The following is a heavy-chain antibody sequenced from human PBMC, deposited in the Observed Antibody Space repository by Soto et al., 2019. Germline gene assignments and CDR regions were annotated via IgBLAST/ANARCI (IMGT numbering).Heavy chain of an antibody. Sequence: EVQLVESGGGLVQPGGSLKLSCAASGFTFSGSAMHWVRQASGKGLEWVGRIRSKANSYATAYAASVKGRFTIPRDDSKNTAYLQMNSLKTEDTAVYYCISIVGVAATLEVYWGQGTLVTVSS. D-gene: IGHD2-15*01. J-gene: IGHJ4*02. CDR3: ISIVGVAATLEVY. V-gene: IGHV3-73*02. CDR1: GFTFSGSA. CDR2: IRSKANSYAT.